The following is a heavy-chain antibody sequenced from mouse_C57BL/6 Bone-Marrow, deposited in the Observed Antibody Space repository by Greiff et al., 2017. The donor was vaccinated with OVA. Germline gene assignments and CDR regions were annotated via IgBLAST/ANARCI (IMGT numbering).Heavy chain of an antibody. CDR2: INPYNGGT. Sequence: EVQLQQSGPVLVKPGASVKMSCKASGYTFTDYYMNWVKQSHGKGLEWIGGINPYNGGTSYNQKFKGKATLTVDKSSSTAYMELNSLTSEDSAVYYCAGYCYWYFDVWGTGTTVTVSS. CDR1: GYTFTDYY. J-gene: IGHJ1*03. CDR3: AGYCYWYFDV. V-gene: IGHV1-19*01.